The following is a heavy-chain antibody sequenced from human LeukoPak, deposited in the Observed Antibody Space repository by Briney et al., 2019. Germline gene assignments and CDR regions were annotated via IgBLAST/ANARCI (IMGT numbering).Heavy chain of an antibody. V-gene: IGHV4-38-2*01. Sequence: PSETLSLTCAVSGYSISSGYYWGWIRQPPGKGLEWIGIIYHSGSTYYNPSLKSRVTISVDTSKNQFSLKLSSVTAADTAVYYCARVLGGAWFDPWGQGTLVTVSS. CDR3: ARVLGGAWFDP. D-gene: IGHD2-8*02. CDR1: GYSISSGYY. J-gene: IGHJ5*02. CDR2: IYHSGST.